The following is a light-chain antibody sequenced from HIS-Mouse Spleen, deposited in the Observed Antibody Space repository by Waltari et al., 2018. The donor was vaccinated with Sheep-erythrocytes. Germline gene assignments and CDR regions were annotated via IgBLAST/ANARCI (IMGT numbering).Light chain of an antibody. CDR2: AAS. J-gene: IGKJ1*01. CDR1: QGISSW. CDR3: QQFNNYPRT. V-gene: IGKV1-12*01. Sequence: DIQMTQSPSSVSASVGDRVTITCRASQGISSWLVWYQQKPGKAPKLLIYAASSLQSGVPSRFSGSGSGTDFTLTISSLQPEDFATYYCQQFNNYPRTFGQGTKVEIK.